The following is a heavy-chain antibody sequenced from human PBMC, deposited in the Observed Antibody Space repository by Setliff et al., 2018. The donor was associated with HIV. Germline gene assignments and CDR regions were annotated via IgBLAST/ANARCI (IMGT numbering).Heavy chain of an antibody. CDR3: ATRAYDSSGYLRSRVSGAAFDI. D-gene: IGHD3-22*01. J-gene: IGHJ3*02. V-gene: IGHV1-24*01. Sequence: ASVKVSCKVSGYTLTELSIHWVRQAPGKGLEWMGGFDPEYDKTFYAQKFQGRVTMSEDTSTDTAYVELTSLRSEDTAVYYCATRAYDSSGYLRSRVSGAAFDIWGQRTMVT. CDR1: GYTLTELS. CDR2: FDPEYDKT.